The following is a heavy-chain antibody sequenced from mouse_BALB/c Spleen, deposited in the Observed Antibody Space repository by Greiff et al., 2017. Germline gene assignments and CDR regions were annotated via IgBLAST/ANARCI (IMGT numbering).Heavy chain of an antibody. J-gene: IGHJ4*01. CDR3: ARNRGDYGRAMDY. V-gene: IGHV2-2*02. Sequence: VKLVESGPGLVQPSQSLSITCTVSGFSLTSYGVHWVRQSPGKGLEWLGVIWSGGSTDYNAAFISRLSISKDNSKSQVFFKMNSLQANDTAIYYCARNRGDYGRAMDYWGQGTSVTVSS. D-gene: IGHD2-13*01. CDR2: IWSGGST. CDR1: GFSLTSYG.